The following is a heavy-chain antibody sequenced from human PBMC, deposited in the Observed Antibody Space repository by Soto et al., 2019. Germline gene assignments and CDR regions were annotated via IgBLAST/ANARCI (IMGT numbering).Heavy chain of an antibody. CDR2: LYSADGT. J-gene: IGHJ3*02. D-gene: IGHD2-15*01. Sequence: AVGSLRLSCAASGFTFSGKKYLTWVRQAPGKGLEWVSALYSADGTYYADSVKGRFSTSKDNSKNTFYLHLNSLRPDDTAVYYCASWLLREHAFDIWGLGTMVTVSS. CDR3: ASWLLREHAFDI. CDR1: GFTFSGKKY. V-gene: IGHV3-53*01.